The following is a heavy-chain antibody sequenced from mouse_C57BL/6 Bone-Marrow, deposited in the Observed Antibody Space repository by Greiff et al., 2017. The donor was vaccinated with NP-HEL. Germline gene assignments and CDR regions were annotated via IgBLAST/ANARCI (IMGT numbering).Heavy chain of an antibody. V-gene: IGHV1-82*01. CDR2: IYPGDGDT. Sequence: VMLVESGPELVKPGASVKISCKASGYAFSSSWMNWVKQRPGKGLGWIGRIYPGDGDTNYNGKFKGKATLTADKSSSTAYMQLSSLTSEDSAVYFCATITTVVYFDYWGQGTTLTVSS. CDR1: GYAFSSSW. J-gene: IGHJ2*01. CDR3: ATITTVVYFDY. D-gene: IGHD1-1*01.